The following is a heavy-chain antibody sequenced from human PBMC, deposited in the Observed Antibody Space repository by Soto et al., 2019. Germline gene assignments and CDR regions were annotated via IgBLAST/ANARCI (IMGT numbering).Heavy chain of an antibody. Sequence: QEQLVESGGGVVQPGRSLRLSCAASGLTFSRYGMHWVRKAPGKGLEWAAHISYDGSNKHYAESVKGRFTISRDSSKNTLYLQMNSLRAEDTAVYYCVKDTYYYDSSGYYIFDYWGQGTLVAVSS. CDR1: GLTFSRYG. J-gene: IGHJ4*02. CDR2: ISYDGSNK. CDR3: VKDTYYYDSSGYYIFDY. D-gene: IGHD3-22*01. V-gene: IGHV3-30*18.